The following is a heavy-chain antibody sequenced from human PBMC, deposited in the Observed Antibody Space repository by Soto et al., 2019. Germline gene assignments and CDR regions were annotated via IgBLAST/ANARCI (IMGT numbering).Heavy chain of an antibody. CDR1: GGSVSGGSYY. CDR2: IYYTGRT. Sequence: QVQLQESGPGLVKPSETLSLTCTVSGGSVSGGSYYWSWIRQPPGKGLEWIGYIYYTGRTNYNTSPKNRVTVSVDTSKIPFSPKLNSVTVAHTAVYYCASYAKEYCSGGSCYGRNYFDFWGQGTLVTASS. D-gene: IGHD2-15*01. CDR3: ASYAKEYCSGGSCYGRNYFDF. J-gene: IGHJ4*02. V-gene: IGHV4-61*01.